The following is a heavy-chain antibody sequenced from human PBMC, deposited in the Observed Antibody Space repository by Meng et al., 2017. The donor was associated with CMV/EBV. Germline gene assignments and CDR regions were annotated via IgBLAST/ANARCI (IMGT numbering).Heavy chain of an antibody. CDR1: GDSVSSNSAA. J-gene: IGHJ6*02. CDR2: TYYRSKWYN. CDR3: ARDRYCSSTSCYWVGMDV. V-gene: IGHV6-1*01. D-gene: IGHD2-2*01. Sequence: SQTLSLTCAISGDSVSSNSAAWNWIRQSPSRGLEWLGRTYYRSKWYNDHAVSVKSRITINPDTSKNQFSLQLNSVTPEDTAVYYCARDRYCSSTSCYWVGMDVWGQGTTVTVSS.